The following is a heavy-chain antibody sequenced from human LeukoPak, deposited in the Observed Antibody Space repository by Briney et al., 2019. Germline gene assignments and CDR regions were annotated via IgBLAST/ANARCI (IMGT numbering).Heavy chain of an antibody. V-gene: IGHV5-51*01. Sequence: GESLKISCKGFGYSFTSYGIGWVRQMPGKGLEWMGIIYPGDSDTRYSPSFQGQVTISVDKSISTAYLQWSSLKASDTAMYYCARRPRLTTYDYWGQGTLVTVSS. J-gene: IGHJ4*02. D-gene: IGHD4-17*01. CDR1: GYSFTSYG. CDR3: ARRPRLTTYDY. CDR2: IYPGDSDT.